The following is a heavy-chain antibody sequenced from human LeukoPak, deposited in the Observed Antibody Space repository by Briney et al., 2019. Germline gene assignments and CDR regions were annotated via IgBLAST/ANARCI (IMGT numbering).Heavy chain of an antibody. CDR3: ARDEATIFGVVIIKGVDDAFDI. CDR2: ISSSSSYK. CDR1: GFTFSSYS. D-gene: IGHD3-3*01. Sequence: GGSLRLSCAASGFTFSSYSMNWARQAPGKGLEWVSSISSSSSYKYYADSVKGRFTISRDNAKNSLYLQMNSLRAEDTAVYYCARDEATIFGVVIIKGVDDAFDIWGQGTMVTVSS. J-gene: IGHJ3*02. V-gene: IGHV3-21*01.